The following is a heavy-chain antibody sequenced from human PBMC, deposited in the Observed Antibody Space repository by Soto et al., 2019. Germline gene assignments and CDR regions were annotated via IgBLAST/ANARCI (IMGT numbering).Heavy chain of an antibody. Sequence: QVQLVQSGAEVKKPGSSVKVSCKASGGTFSSYAISWVRQAPGQGLEWMGGIIPIFGTANYAQKFQGRVTITADESTSTSYRGSGSVRAETIAVYYCERDGVGSSYYYYYGMDVWGQGTTVTVSS. CDR2: IIPIFGTA. CDR1: GGTFSSYA. V-gene: IGHV1-69*12. CDR3: ERDGVGSSYYYYYGMDV. D-gene: IGHD1-26*01. J-gene: IGHJ6*02.